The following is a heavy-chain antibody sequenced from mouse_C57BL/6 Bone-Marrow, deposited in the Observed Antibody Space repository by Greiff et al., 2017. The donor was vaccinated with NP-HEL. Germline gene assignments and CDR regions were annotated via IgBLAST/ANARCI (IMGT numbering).Heavy chain of an antibody. Sequence: EVKLMESGGGLVKPGGSLKLSCAASGFTFSSYAMSWVRQTPEKRLEWVATISDGGSYTYYPDNVKGRFTISRDNAKNNLYLQMSHLKSEDTAMYYCARDGGYLSMDYWGQGTSVTVSS. J-gene: IGHJ4*01. CDR3: ARDGGYLSMDY. CDR2: ISDGGSYT. D-gene: IGHD1-1*02. CDR1: GFTFSSYA. V-gene: IGHV5-4*01.